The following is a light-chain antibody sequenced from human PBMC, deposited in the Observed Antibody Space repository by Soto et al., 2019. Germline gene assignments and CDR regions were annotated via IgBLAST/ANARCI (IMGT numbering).Light chain of an antibody. V-gene: IGLV1-40*01. CDR1: SSNIGAGSD. CDR2: ANN. J-gene: IGLJ3*02. Sequence: QSALTQPPSVSGAPGQTVTISCPGSSSNIGAGSDVHWYMQLPGGAPKLLLYANNNRPSGVPDRFSGSKSGTSASLVIAGLQAEDEADYYCQSYDRSLKGWVFGGGTKLTVL. CDR3: QSYDRSLKGWV.